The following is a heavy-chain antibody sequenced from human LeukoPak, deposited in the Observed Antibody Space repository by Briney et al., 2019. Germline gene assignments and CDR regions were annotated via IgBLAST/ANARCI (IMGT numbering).Heavy chain of an antibody. D-gene: IGHD6-13*01. CDR3: AKGSSSWYPAPSYFDY. CDR2: ICWNSENI. CDR1: GFTFDDYA. Sequence: GRSLRLSCAASGFTFDDYAMHWVRQAPGKGLEWVSGICWNSENIGYADSVKGRFTISRDNAKNSLYMQMNSLGAEDMAFYYCAKGSSSWYPAPSYFDYWGQGSLVTVSS. V-gene: IGHV3-9*03. J-gene: IGHJ4*02.